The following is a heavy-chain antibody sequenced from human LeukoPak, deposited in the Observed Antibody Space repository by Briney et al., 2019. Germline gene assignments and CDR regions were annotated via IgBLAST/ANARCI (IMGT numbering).Heavy chain of an antibody. CDR3: TKDWSASY. CDR2: ISENGDGK. J-gene: IGHJ4*02. CDR1: GFTFQNFD. Sequence: GMSLRLSCAASGFTFQNFDMTWVRQAPGKGLQWVSAISENGDGKYYVDSVRGRFTISRDNSKNMLFLQMNSLRDEDTALYYCTKDWSASYWGQGTLVTVSS. V-gene: IGHV3-23*01.